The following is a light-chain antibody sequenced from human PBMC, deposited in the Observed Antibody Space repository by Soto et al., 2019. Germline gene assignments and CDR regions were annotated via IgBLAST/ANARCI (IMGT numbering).Light chain of an antibody. CDR2: GSS. CDR1: QNIAGY. CDR3: QQTYITPYT. V-gene: IGKV1-39*01. J-gene: IGKJ2*01. Sequence: DIQMTQSPSSLSVSVGDRVTITCRASQNIAGYLNWYQQKPGKAPELLIYGSSTLQSGVPSSFSGSGSGTDLTLTISSLQPEDFAPYYCQQTYITPYTFGQGTNLEIK.